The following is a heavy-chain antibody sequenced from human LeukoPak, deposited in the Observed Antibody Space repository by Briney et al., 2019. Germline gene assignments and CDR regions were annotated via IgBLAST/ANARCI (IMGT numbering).Heavy chain of an antibody. CDR1: GYTFTHQW. J-gene: IGHJ4*02. V-gene: IGHV5-51*01. CDR3: ARHSDVIGAI. CDR2: IYPRDSDT. Sequence: GESLKISCKASGYTFTHQWIGWVRQKSGSGLEWMGIIYPRDSDTRYSPSFQGHVSISADTSINTAYLEWSRLEASDTAIYDCARHSDVIGAIWGQGTLVTVSS. D-gene: IGHD3-10*01.